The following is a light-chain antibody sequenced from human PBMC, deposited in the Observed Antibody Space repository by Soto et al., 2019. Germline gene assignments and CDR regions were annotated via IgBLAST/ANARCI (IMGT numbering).Light chain of an antibody. Sequence: VLTQSPATLSLSPGERATLSCRASQSVSSNLAWYQQKPGQAPRLLIYGASTRATGIPARFSGSGSGTEFTLTISSLQSEDFAVYYCQQYNKWPLTFGGGTKVDIK. CDR2: GAS. J-gene: IGKJ4*01. CDR1: QSVSSN. CDR3: QQYNKWPLT. V-gene: IGKV3-15*01.